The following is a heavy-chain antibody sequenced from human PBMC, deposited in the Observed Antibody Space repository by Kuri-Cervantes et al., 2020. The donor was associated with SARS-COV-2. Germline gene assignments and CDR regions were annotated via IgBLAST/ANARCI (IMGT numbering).Heavy chain of an antibody. V-gene: IGHV3-66*01. J-gene: IGHJ3*01. CDR2: IFTDDKT. CDR1: GFTVNSYY. Sequence: LTCAASGFTVNSYYINWVRQAPGKGLEWVSVIFTDDKTYYADSVKDRVNMSRDNFRNTVFLQINSLRADGTAVYYCARGNVAVAGDAFDVWGHGTVVTVSS. D-gene: IGHD6-19*01. CDR3: ARGNVAVAGDAFDV.